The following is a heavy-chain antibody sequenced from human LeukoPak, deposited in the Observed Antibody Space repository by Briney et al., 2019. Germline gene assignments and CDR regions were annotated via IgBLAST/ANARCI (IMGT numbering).Heavy chain of an antibody. CDR2: ISAYNGNT. CDR3: ARDKSFYDILTGYSPYYYYYGMDV. D-gene: IGHD3-9*01. Sequence: ASVKVSCTASGYTFTSYGISWVRQAPGQGLEWMGWISAYNGNTNYAQKLQGRVTMTTDTSTSTAYMGLRSLRSEDTAVYYCARDKSFYDILTGYSPYYYYYGMDVWGKGTTVTVSS. V-gene: IGHV1-18*04. CDR1: GYTFTSYG. J-gene: IGHJ6*04.